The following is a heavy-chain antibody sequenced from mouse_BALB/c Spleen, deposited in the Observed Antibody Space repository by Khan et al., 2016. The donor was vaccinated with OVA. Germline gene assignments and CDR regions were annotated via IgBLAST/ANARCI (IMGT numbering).Heavy chain of an antibody. CDR3: SKFYHSRSFYCDY. J-gene: IGHJ2*01. CDR2: IWGDGNT. Sequence: QVQLKQSGPGQVAPSQSLTITCTVLGFSLTNYGVSWVRQPPGKGLEWLGVIWGDGNTNYHSALISSLSISKDNFKSQVFLKLNSLPTDDTATYECSKFYHSRSFYCDYSCQGSILTDSS. D-gene: IGHD1-1*01. CDR1: GFSLTNYG. V-gene: IGHV2-3*01.